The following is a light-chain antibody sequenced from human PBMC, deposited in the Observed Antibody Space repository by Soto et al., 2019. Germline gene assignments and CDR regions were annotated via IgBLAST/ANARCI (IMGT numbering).Light chain of an antibody. CDR3: QQYNSYSRT. CDR2: DSA. V-gene: IGKV1-5*01. CDR1: QNIGRW. Sequence: DIQMTQSPTTLSASVGYRFTITCRASQNIGRWLAWYQQKPGKAPKVLLYDSASLESGVPSRFSGSGSGTEFTLTISSLQPDDVATYYCQQYNSYSRTFGQGTKLEIK. J-gene: IGKJ2*01.